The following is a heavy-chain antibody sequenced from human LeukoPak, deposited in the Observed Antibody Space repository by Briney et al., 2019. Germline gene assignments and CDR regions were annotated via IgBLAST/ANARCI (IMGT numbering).Heavy chain of an antibody. CDR1: GFTFRDYW. V-gene: IGHV3-74*01. D-gene: IGHD2-21*01. CDR2: ISTDVSHT. CDR3: AREANCGGECFLAS. Sequence: GGSLRLSCAASGFTFRDYWMHWVRQDPGKGLVWVSLISTDVSHTKYADSVKGRFTISRDNAKNTVYLQMNSLRAEDTAVYYCAREANCGGECFLASWGQGAPVTVSS. J-gene: IGHJ4*02.